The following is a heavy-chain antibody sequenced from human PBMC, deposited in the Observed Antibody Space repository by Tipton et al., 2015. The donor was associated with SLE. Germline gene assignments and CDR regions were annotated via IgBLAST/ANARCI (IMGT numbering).Heavy chain of an antibody. CDR2: IYYSGST. CDR1: GGSISGTTYS. J-gene: IGHJ5*01. CDR3: ARHRGAIAARDS. V-gene: IGHV4-61*05. Sequence: TLSLTCTVSGGSISGTTYSWAWIRQSPGKGLDWIGYIYYSGSTNYNPSLNSRVTISVDTSKNQFSLKVSSVTAADTAVYYCARHRGAIAARDSWGQGTLVTVSS. D-gene: IGHD6-6*01.